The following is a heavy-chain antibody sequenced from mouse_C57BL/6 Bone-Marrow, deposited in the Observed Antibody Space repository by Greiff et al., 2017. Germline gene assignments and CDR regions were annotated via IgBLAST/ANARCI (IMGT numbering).Heavy chain of an antibody. D-gene: IGHD4-1*01. Sequence: VQLQQPGAELVKPGASVKMSCKASGYTFTSYWITWVKQRPGQGLEWIGDIYPTSGRTNYNEKFKSKAILTVDTSSNTAYMQLSSLTSEDYAVFYCAGSGALGRSFDYWGQGTTLTVSS. CDR1: GYTFTSYW. V-gene: IGHV1-55*01. J-gene: IGHJ2*01. CDR2: IYPTSGRT. CDR3: AGSGALGRSFDY.